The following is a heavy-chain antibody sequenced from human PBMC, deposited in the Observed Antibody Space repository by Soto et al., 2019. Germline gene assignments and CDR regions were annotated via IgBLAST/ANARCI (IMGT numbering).Heavy chain of an antibody. CDR1: GFTFRTYG. CDR3: AKGGNWNTNYGMDV. CDR2: ISFDGSNQ. D-gene: IGHD1-20*01. Sequence: QVQLVESGGGGVQPGKSLRLSCVGSGFTFRTYGMHWVRQAPGKGLEWVAVISFDGSNQYYTESVKGRFTISRDNSKNTLYLQMSRLTSADTAVYYCAKGGNWNTNYGMDVWGQGTTVIVSS. J-gene: IGHJ6*02. V-gene: IGHV3-30*18.